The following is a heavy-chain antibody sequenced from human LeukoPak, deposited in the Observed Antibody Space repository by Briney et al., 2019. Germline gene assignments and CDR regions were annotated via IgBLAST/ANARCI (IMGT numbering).Heavy chain of an antibody. J-gene: IGHJ5*02. CDR3: ARDRIYGTNSFDP. D-gene: IGHD1-7*01. CDR2: ISVDNGNT. Sequence: ASVKVSCKASGYTFTSYDSYGITWVRQAPGQGLEWMGWISVDNGNTNSAQKFQGRVTMTADTSTSTAYMELRSLRSDDTAVYYCARDRIYGTNSFDPWGQGTLVTVSS. CDR1: GYTFTSYDSYG. V-gene: IGHV1-18*01.